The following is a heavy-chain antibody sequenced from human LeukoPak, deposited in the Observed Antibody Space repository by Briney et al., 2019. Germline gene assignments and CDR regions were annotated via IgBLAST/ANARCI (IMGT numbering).Heavy chain of an antibody. J-gene: IGHJ4*02. D-gene: IGHD2-2*01. CDR2: ISGSGGST. CDR3: AKVLRYQLLGSLDY. Sequence: GGSLRLSCAASGFTFSSYAMSWVRQAPGKGLEWVSAISGSGGSTYYADSVKGRFTISRDNSKNTLYLQMNSLRAEDTAVYYCAKVLRYQLLGSLDYWGQGTLVAVSS. CDR1: GFTFSSYA. V-gene: IGHV3-23*01.